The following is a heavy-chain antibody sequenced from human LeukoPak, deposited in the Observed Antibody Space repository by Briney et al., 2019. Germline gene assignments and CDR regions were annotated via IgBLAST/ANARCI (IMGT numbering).Heavy chain of an antibody. CDR1: GFTFSTYA. V-gene: IGHV3-23*01. Sequence: GGSLRLSCAASGFTFSTYALSWVRQAPGKGLEWVSAISGSGGSTYYADSVKGRFTISRDNSKNTLYLQMNTLRAEDTAVYYCAKDPIKFTIPGYFDYWGQGTLVTVSS. CDR2: ISGSGGST. J-gene: IGHJ4*02. CDR3: AKDPIKFTIPGYFDY. D-gene: IGHD3-3*01.